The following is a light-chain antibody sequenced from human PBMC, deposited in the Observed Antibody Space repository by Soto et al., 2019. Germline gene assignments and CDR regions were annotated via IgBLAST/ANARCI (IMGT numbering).Light chain of an antibody. CDR1: QNIASS. J-gene: IGKJ5*01. CDR3: QQYDNPT. CDR2: VAS. V-gene: IGKV1-39*01. Sequence: IQMTHSPSSLSASVGDSVTITCRASQNIASSVNWYQQKPGEAPKLLIYVASSLQSGVPSRFSGSGSGTDFTFTISSLQPEDFATYYCQQYDNPTFGQGTRLEI.